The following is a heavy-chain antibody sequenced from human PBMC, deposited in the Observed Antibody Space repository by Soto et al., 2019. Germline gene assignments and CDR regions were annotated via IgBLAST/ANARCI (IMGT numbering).Heavy chain of an antibody. D-gene: IGHD1-20*01. CDR1: GGSISSGDYY. V-gene: IGHV4-30-4*01. J-gene: IGHJ3*02. CDR3: ARDGLGITANHDAFDI. Sequence: SETLSLTCTVSGGSISSGDYYWSWIRQPPGKGLEWIGYIYYSGSTYYNPSLKSRVTISVDTSKNQFSLKLSSVTAADTAVYYCARDGLGITANHDAFDIWGQETMVTVSS. CDR2: IYYSGST.